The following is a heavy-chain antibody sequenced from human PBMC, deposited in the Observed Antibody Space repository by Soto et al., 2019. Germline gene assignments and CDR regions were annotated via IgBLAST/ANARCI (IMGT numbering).Heavy chain of an antibody. D-gene: IGHD3-22*01. J-gene: IGHJ4*02. CDR1: GFIFSTYD. CDR2: IRGSSSAI. V-gene: IGHV3-48*01. Sequence: GGSLRLSCAASGFIFSTYDMNWVRQAPGKGLEWVAHIRGSSSAIFYADSVKGRFTISRDNAKNSLYLQMNSLRVEDTAVYYCVRDGRDYDSFGYYYSFDYWGQGTLVTVSS. CDR3: VRDGRDYDSFGYYYSFDY.